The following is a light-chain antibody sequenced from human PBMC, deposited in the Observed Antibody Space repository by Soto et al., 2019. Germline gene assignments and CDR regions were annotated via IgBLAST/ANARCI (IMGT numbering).Light chain of an antibody. Sequence: QSVLTQPPSTSGTPGQRVTISCSGSSSNIGSNPVNWYQQLPGTAPRLLFFSNNQRPSGVPERFSGSKSGTSASLAISGLQSEDEADYYCAAWDDSLNGLVFGGGTKLTVL. V-gene: IGLV1-44*01. J-gene: IGLJ3*02. CDR2: SNN. CDR3: AAWDDSLNGLV. CDR1: SSNIGSNP.